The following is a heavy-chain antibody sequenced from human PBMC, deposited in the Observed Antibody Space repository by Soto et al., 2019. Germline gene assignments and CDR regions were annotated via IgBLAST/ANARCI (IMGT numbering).Heavy chain of an antibody. CDR3: AWGPNQYFFDY. V-gene: IGHV4-31*03. CDR2: ISYGGTT. J-gene: IGHJ4*02. CDR1: GGSISSRDYY. D-gene: IGHD7-27*01. Sequence: SETLSLTCTVSGGSISSRDYYWTWIRQYPGTGLEWIGYISYGGTTYYSPSLKSRVTISVDTSKNQFSLKVSSMTAADTAVYYCAWGPNQYFFDYWAQGTLVTVSS.